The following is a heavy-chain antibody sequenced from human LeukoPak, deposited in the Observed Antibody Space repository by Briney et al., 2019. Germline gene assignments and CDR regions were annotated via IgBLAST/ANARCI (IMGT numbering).Heavy chain of an antibody. Sequence: SETLSLTCAVYGGSFSGYYWSWIRQPPGKGLEWIGEINHSGSTNYNPSLKSRVTISVDTSKNQFSLKLSSVTAADTAVYYCASRKQLRFLESSNWFDPWGQGTLVTVSS. V-gene: IGHV4-34*01. CDR1: GGSFSGYY. CDR3: ASRKQLRFLESSNWFDP. CDR2: INHSGST. J-gene: IGHJ5*02. D-gene: IGHD3-3*01.